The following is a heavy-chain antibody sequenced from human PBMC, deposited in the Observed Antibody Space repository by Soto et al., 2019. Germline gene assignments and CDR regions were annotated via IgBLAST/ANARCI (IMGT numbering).Heavy chain of an antibody. Sequence: ASVKVSCKASGYTFTGYYMHWVRQAPGQGLEWMGWINPNSGGTNYAQKFQGWVTMTSDTSISTAYMELSRLRSDDTAVYYCARGRFSSGWYDYWGQGTLVTISS. V-gene: IGHV1-2*04. D-gene: IGHD6-19*01. CDR2: INPNSGGT. CDR1: GYTFTGYY. CDR3: ARGRFSSGWYDY. J-gene: IGHJ4*02.